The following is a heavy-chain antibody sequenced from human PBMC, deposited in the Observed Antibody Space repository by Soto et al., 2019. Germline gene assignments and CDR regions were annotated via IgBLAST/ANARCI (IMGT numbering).Heavy chain of an antibody. Sequence: SETLSLTCTVSGGSISSGDYYWSWIRQPPGKGLEWIGYIYYSGSTYYNPSLKSRVTISVDTSKNQFSLKLSSVTAADTAVYYCARGRGGANYYGSGSYWYYYGMDVWGQGTTVT. V-gene: IGHV4-30-4*01. J-gene: IGHJ6*02. D-gene: IGHD3-10*01. CDR2: IYYSGST. CDR1: GGSISSGDYY. CDR3: ARGRGGANYYGSGSYWYYYGMDV.